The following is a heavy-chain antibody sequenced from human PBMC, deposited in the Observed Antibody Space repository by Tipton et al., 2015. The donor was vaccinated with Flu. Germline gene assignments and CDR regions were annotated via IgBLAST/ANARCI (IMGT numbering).Heavy chain of an antibody. Sequence: LVQSGGGLIQPGGSLRLSCAASGFTVSSNYMSWVRQAPGKGLEWVSVIYSGGSTYYADSVKGRFTISRDNSKNTLYLQMNSLRAEDTAVYYCARDLAYYDYIWGSYRYSDYWGQGTLVTVSS. D-gene: IGHD3-16*02. CDR1: GFTVSSNY. V-gene: IGHV3-53*01. CDR3: ARDLAYYDYIWGSYRYSDY. J-gene: IGHJ4*02. CDR2: IYSGGST.